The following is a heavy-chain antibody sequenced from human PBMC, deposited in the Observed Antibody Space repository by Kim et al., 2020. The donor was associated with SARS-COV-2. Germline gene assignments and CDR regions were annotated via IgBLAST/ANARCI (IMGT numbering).Heavy chain of an antibody. CDR3: AKGLPAHAEPFDS. CDR1: GFSFSSYS. J-gene: IGHJ4*03. CDR2: INRKSDYI. Sequence: GGSLRLSCAASGFSFSSYSMAWVRQAPGKGLEWVASINRKSDYIYYTDSVKGRFIISRDNAKNSLYLQMNYLRAEDTAVYSCAKGLPAHAEPFDSWGQGT. D-gene: IGHD2-2*01. V-gene: IGHV3-21*01.